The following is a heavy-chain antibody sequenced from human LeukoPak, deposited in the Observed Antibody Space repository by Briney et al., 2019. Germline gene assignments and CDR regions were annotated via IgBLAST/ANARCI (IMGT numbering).Heavy chain of an antibody. CDR1: GFTFSSYA. CDR3: ARGVWFGELLSYFDY. D-gene: IGHD3-10*01. CDR2: ISYDGINK. V-gene: IGHV3-30*04. J-gene: IGHJ4*02. Sequence: GGSLRLSCAASGFTFSSYAMHWVRQATGKGLEWVAVISYDGINKYYADSVKGRFTISRDNSKNTLYLQMNSLRAEDTAVYYCARGVWFGELLSYFDYWGQGTLVTVSS.